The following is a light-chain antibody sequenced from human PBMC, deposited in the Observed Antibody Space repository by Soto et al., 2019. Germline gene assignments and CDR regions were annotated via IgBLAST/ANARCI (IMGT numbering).Light chain of an antibody. CDR1: SGSIASNY. J-gene: IGLJ2*01. CDR2: EDN. Sequence: NFMLTQPHSVSESPRKTVTISCTRSSGSIASNYVQWYQQRPGSAPTTVIYEDNQRPSGVPDRFSGSIDSSSNSASLTISGLETEDGADYYCQSYDSSNVVFGGGTKLTVL. V-gene: IGLV6-57*03. CDR3: QSYDSSNVV.